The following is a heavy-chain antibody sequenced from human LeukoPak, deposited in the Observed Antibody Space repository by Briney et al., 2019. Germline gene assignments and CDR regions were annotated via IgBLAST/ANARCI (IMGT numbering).Heavy chain of an antibody. CDR1: GYTFTSYY. CDR3: ARVNYGDYADDY. V-gene: IGHV1-46*01. CDR2: INPSGGST. D-gene: IGHD4-17*01. Sequence: ASVKVSCKASGYTFTSYYMHWVRQAPGQGLEWMGIINPSGGSTSYAQKLQGRVTMTTDTSTSTAYMELRSLRSDDTAVYYCARVNYGDYADDYWGQGTLVTVSS. J-gene: IGHJ4*02.